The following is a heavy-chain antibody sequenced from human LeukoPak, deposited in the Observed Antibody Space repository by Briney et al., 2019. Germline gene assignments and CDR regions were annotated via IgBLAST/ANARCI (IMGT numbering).Heavy chain of an antibody. Sequence: PGGSLRLSCVASGFTFSSHSMNWVRQAPGKGLEWVASISSGSDHIYYADSVKGRFTLSRDNARNSLYLQMNSLRAEDTAVYYCAKNYGDYVSSRFDCWGQGTLVTVSS. CDR1: GFTFSSHS. V-gene: IGHV3-21*04. CDR3: AKNYGDYVSSRFDC. J-gene: IGHJ4*02. D-gene: IGHD4-17*01. CDR2: ISSGSDHI.